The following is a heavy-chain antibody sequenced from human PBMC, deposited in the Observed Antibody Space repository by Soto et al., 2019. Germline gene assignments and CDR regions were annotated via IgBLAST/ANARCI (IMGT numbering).Heavy chain of an antibody. D-gene: IGHD1-1*01. V-gene: IGHV4-4*07. CDR2: ITVNGIT. J-gene: IGHJ1*01. CDR1: GAYVSDFS. Sequence: PSETLSLTCTVSGAYVSDFSWSWIRQPAGKGLEWIGRITVNGITQYTPSFRSRVTMSMDTSRNQFSLHLQSATAADTALYYCARESGENWTHEAHWGQGTRVTVSS. CDR3: ARESGENWTHEAH.